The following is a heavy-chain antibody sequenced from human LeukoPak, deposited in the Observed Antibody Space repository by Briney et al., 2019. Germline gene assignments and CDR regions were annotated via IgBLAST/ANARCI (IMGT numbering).Heavy chain of an antibody. Sequence: ASVKVPCKASVYTFTSYGISWVRQAPGQGLEWMGWISAYNGNTKYAEKLQGRVTMTTDTSTSTAYMELRSLRSDDTAVYYCARNSSSCSDIWGQGTMVTVSS. CDR2: ISAYNGNT. CDR3: ARNSSSCSDI. V-gene: IGHV1-18*01. J-gene: IGHJ3*02. CDR1: VYTFTSYG. D-gene: IGHD6-13*01.